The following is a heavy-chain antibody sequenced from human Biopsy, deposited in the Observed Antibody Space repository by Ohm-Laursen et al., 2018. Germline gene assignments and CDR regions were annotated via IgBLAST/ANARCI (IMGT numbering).Heavy chain of an antibody. V-gene: IGHV3-23*01. CDR2: TFESGDTT. J-gene: IGHJ4*02. CDR3: AKTLGDSYGSRYFDY. Sequence: GQTLSLTCAASGFTFSRYGMSWVRQAPGKGLEWVSVTFESGDTTHYGDSVKGRFSVSRDNSKSTLYLQMNSLRAEDTAVYYCAKTLGDSYGSRYFDYWGQGTLVTVSS. D-gene: IGHD5-18*01. CDR1: GFTFSRYG.